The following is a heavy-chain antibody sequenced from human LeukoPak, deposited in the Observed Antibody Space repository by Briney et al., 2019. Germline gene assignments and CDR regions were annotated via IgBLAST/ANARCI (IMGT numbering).Heavy chain of an antibody. Sequence: SGPTLVKPTQTLTLTCTFPGFSLSTSGVGVGWIRQPPGKALEWLALIYWNDDKRYSPSLKSRLTITKDTSKHQVVLTMTNMDPVDTATYYCAHSRYYYDRSGYPHDAFDIWGQGTMVTVSS. V-gene: IGHV2-5*01. CDR2: IYWNDDK. J-gene: IGHJ3*02. CDR1: GFSLSTSGVG. CDR3: AHSRYYYDRSGYPHDAFDI. D-gene: IGHD3-22*01.